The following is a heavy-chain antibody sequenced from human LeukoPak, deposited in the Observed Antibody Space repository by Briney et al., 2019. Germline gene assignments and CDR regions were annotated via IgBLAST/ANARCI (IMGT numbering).Heavy chain of an antibody. D-gene: IGHD3-9*01. CDR3: ARERYDILTGYEVSWFDP. J-gene: IGHJ5*02. V-gene: IGHV4-4*07. CDR2: IYTSGST. Sequence: PSETLSLTCTVSGGSISSYYWSWIRQPAGKGLEWIGRIYTSGSTNYNPSLKSRATMSVDTSKNQFSLKLSSVTAADTAVYYCARERYDILTGYEVSWFDPWGQGTLVTVSS. CDR1: GGSISSYY.